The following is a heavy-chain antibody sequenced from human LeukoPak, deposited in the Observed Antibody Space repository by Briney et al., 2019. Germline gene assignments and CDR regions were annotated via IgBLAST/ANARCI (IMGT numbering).Heavy chain of an antibody. CDR2: IKQDGSET. Sequence: GGSLRLLCGASGFPESNRQMSWVRQAPGKGLEWVASIKQDGSETYYVDSVKGRFTLSRDNAKNSLYLQMNSLRADDTAVYYCTRDRNGRCDYAPRGRSTLVTVSS. CDR1: GFPESNRQ. CDR3: TRDRNGRCDYAP. J-gene: IGHJ2*01. D-gene: IGHD4-17*01. V-gene: IGHV3-7*01.